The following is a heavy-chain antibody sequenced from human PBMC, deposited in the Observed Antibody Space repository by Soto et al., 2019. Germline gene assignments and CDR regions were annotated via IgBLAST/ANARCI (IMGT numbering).Heavy chain of an antibody. V-gene: IGHV3-30*18. D-gene: IGHD4-4*01. CDR2: ISYDGSNK. CDR1: GFTFSSYG. CDR3: AKHEMTTVTYFDY. Sequence: PGGSLRLSCAASGFTFSSYGMHWVRQAPGKGLEWVAVISYDGSNKYYADSVKGRFTISRDNSKNTLYLQMNSLRAEDTAVYYCAKHEMTTVTYFDYWGQGTLVTVSS. J-gene: IGHJ4*02.